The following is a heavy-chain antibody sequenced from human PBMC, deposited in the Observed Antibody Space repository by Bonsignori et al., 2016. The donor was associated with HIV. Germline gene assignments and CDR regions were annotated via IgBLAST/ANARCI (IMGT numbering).Heavy chain of an antibody. Sequence: GESLKISCAASGFTFTSYSMNWVRQAPGKGLEWVSSISSSTSYIYYADSVKGRFTISRDNAKNSLYLQMNSLRAEDTAVYYCARAVGMGYYYYYMDVWGKGTTVTVSS. CDR3: ARAVGMGYYYYYMDV. J-gene: IGHJ6*03. D-gene: IGHD2-21*01. CDR2: ISSSTSYI. CDR1: GFTFTSYS. V-gene: IGHV3-21*01.